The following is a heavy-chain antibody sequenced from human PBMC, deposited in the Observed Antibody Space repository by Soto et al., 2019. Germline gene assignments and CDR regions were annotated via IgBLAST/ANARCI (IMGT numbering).Heavy chain of an antibody. J-gene: IGHJ6*02. CDR2: ISYDGSNK. V-gene: IGHV3-30*18. D-gene: IGHD2-21*01. Sequence: GGSLRLSCAASGFTFSSYGMHWVRQAPGKGLEWVAVISYDGSNKYYADSVKGRFTISRDNSKNTLYLQMNSLRAEDTAVYYCAKSVVRGYYYGMDVWGQGTTVTVSS. CDR3: AKSVVRGYYYGMDV. CDR1: GFTFSSYG.